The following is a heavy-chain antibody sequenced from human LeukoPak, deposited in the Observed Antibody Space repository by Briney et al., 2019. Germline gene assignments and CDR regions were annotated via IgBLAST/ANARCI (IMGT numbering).Heavy chain of an antibody. Sequence: PSETLSLTCTVSGGSISAYYWSWIRQPPGQGLEGSGYIYYSGTTNYNPSLQSRLTISVDTSKNQFSLKLSSVTAADTAVYYCARLVGSSSTKTYDWFDPWGQGTLVTVSS. J-gene: IGHJ5*02. CDR1: GGSISAYY. CDR3: ARLVGSSSTKTYDWFDP. CDR2: IYYSGTT. V-gene: IGHV4-59*08. D-gene: IGHD6-6*01.